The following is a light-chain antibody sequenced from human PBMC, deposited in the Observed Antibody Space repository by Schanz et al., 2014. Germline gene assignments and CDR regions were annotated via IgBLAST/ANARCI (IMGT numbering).Light chain of an antibody. V-gene: IGLV1-40*01. CDR3: PSYDSMLNAWV. Sequence: QSVLTQPPSVSAAAGQRVTISCTGGSSNIGAAYDVHWHQHLPGTAPKLLIHAITRRSPGVPDRFSAYKSGSSASLAITGFQGDDEGDYYCPSYDSMLNAWVFGGGTKLPVL. CDR1: SSNIGAAYD. CDR2: AIT. J-gene: IGLJ3*02.